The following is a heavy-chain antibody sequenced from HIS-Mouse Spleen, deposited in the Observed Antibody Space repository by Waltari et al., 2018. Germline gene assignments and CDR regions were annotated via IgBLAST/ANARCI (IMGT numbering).Heavy chain of an antibody. CDR1: GGSISSSSYY. J-gene: IGHJ5*02. CDR3: ARKRTASGWFDP. V-gene: IGHV4-39*01. CDR2: IYYSGST. Sequence: QLPLQESGPGLVKPSETLSLTCTVSGGSISSSSYYWGWIRQPPGKGLEWIGSIYYSGSTYYNPSLKSRVTISVDTSKNQFSLKLSSVTAADTAVYYCARKRTASGWFDPWGQGTLVTVSS. D-gene: IGHD2-21*02.